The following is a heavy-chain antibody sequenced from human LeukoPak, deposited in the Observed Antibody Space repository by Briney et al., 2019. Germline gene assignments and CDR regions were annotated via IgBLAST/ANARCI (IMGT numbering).Heavy chain of an antibody. J-gene: IGHJ6*02. CDR1: GVTVSSNY. CDR2: LYGGGTI. D-gene: IGHD5-18*01. Sequence: GGSLRLSCAVFGVTVSSNYMSWVRQAPGKGLEWVSVLYGGGTIYYADSVKGRFTISRDNAKNSLYLQMNSLRAEDTAVYYCAATAMVGYYYYYGMDVWGQGTTVTVSS. CDR3: AATAMVGYYYYYGMDV. V-gene: IGHV3-53*01.